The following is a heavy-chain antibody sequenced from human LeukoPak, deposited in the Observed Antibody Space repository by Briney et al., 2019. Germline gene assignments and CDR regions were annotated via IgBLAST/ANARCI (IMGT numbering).Heavy chain of an antibody. CDR3: ARDYGGKLDY. J-gene: IGHJ4*02. Sequence: SETLSLTCTVSGGSISSFYWSWIRQPPGKGLEWIGYIYYRGSTNYNPSLKSRVTISVDTSRNQFSLKLSSVTAADTAVYYCARDYGGKLDYWGQGTLVTVSS. D-gene: IGHD4-17*01. V-gene: IGHV4-59*01. CDR1: GGSISSFY. CDR2: IYYRGST.